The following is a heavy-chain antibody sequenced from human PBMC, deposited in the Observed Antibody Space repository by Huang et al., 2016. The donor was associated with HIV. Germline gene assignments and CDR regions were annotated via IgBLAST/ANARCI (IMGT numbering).Heavy chain of an antibody. CDR2: ISYDGNKK. J-gene: IGHJ6*02. CDR1: GLSFSNDG. D-gene: IGHD6-19*01. CDR3: GKDWTGSSGWFTLHYYYYGMDV. V-gene: IGHV3-30*18. Sequence: QVQLVESGGGVVQPGRSLRLSCAASGLSFSNDGINWVRQSPGKWLDRVSVISYDGNKKYYADSGKGRFNISRDNSNNTLFLQMNSLRAEDTAVYYCGKDWTGSSGWFTLHYYYYGMDVWGQGTTVTVSS.